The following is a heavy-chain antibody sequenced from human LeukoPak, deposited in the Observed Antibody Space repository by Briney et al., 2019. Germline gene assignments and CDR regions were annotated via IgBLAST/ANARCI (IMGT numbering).Heavy chain of an antibody. CDR3: ARERPPYYYGSGSYRAFDI. Sequence: PSETLSLTCAVYGGSFSGYYWSWIRQPPGKGLEWIGEINHSGSTNYNPSLKSQVTISVDTSKNQFSLKLSSVTAADTAVYYCARERPPYYYGSGSYRAFDIWGQGTMVTVSS. CDR1: GGSFSGYY. V-gene: IGHV4-34*01. D-gene: IGHD3-10*01. J-gene: IGHJ3*02. CDR2: INHSGST.